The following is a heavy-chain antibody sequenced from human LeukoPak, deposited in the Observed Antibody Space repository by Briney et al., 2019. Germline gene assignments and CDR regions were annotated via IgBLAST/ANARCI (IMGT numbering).Heavy chain of an antibody. D-gene: IGHD2-15*01. J-gene: IGHJ4*02. V-gene: IGHV3-30*18. CDR2: ISYVGSNK. CDR1: GFTFSSYG. CDR3: AKEVPRYCSGGSCYSFDY. Sequence: GGSLRLSCAASGFTFSSYGMHWVRQAPGKGLEWVAVISYVGSNKYYADSVKGRFTISRDNSKNTLYLQMNSLRAEDTAVYYCAKEVPRYCSGGSCYSFDYWGQGTLVTVSS.